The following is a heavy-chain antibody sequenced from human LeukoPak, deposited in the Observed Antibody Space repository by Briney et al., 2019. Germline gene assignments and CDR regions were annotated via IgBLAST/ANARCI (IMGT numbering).Heavy chain of an antibody. V-gene: IGHV3-23*01. CDR3: AKEGSLSSWQEGSPSPFDY. D-gene: IGHD6-13*01. CDR2: ISGSGGST. Sequence: GGSLRLSCAASGFTFSSYAMSWVRQAPGKGLEWVSAISGSGGSTYYADSVKGRFTMSRDNSQTTLYLQMNSLRAEDTAVYYCAKEGSLSSWQEGSPSPFDYWGQGTLVTVSS. J-gene: IGHJ4*02. CDR1: GFTFSSYA.